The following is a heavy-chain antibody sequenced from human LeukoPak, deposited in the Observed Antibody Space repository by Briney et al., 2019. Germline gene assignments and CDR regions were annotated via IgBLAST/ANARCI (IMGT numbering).Heavy chain of an antibody. D-gene: IGHD5-18*01. CDR2: VYYSGST. Sequence: PSETLSLTCTVSGGSVSSSSYYWGWIRQPPGQGPEWVGSVYYSGSTYTNPSLKRQVTISVDTSKNQFSLKLSSVTAADTAVYYCARSPQGIQLWSLPNYYYYYYMDVWGKGTTVTISS. CDR1: GGSVSSSSYY. V-gene: IGHV4-39*01. J-gene: IGHJ6*03. CDR3: ARSPQGIQLWSLPNYYYYYYMDV.